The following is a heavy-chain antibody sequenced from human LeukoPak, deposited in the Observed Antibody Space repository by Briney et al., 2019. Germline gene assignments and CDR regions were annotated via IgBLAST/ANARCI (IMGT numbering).Heavy chain of an antibody. V-gene: IGHV3-9*01. D-gene: IGHD3-10*01. CDR3: AKVPSGGPPEF. Sequence: PGGSLRLSCAASGFSFDDYAMHWVRPAPGKGLEWVSGISWNSFSTDYADSVKGRFAISRDNAKNSVFLQMNSLRPEDTALYYCAKVPSGGPPEFWGQGTLVTVSS. J-gene: IGHJ4*02. CDR2: ISWNSFST. CDR1: GFSFDDYA.